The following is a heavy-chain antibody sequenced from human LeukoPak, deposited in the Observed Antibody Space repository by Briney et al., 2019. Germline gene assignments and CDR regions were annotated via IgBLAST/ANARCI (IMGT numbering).Heavy chain of an antibody. J-gene: IGHJ2*01. CDR2: ISGSGGST. CDR1: GFTFSSYA. D-gene: IGHD2-15*01. CDR3: AYYCSGGSCYLGDYWYFDL. V-gene: IGHV3-23*01. Sequence: GGSLRHSCAASGFTFSSYAMSWVRQAPGKGLEWVSAISGSGGSTYYADSVKGRFTISRDNSKNTLYLQMNSLRAEDTAVYYCAYYCSGGSCYLGDYWYFDLWGRGTLVTVSS.